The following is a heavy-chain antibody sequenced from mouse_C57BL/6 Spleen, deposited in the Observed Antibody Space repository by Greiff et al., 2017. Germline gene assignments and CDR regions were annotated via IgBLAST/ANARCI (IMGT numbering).Heavy chain of an antibody. V-gene: IGHV1-82*01. D-gene: IGHD1-1*01. CDR1: GYAFSSSW. J-gene: IGHJ2*01. Sequence: QVQLQQSGPELVKPGASVKISCKASGYAFSSSWMNWVKQRPGKGLEWIGRIYPGDGDTNYNGKFKGKATLTADKSSSTAYMQLSSLTSEDSAVYFCARGVITTEGYFDYWGQGTTLTVSS. CDR2: IYPGDGDT. CDR3: ARGVITTEGYFDY.